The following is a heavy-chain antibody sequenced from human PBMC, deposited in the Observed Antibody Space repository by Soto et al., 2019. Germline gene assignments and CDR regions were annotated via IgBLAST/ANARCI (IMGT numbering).Heavy chain of an antibody. CDR2: ISYDGSNK. J-gene: IGHJ6*02. Sequence: QVQLVESGGGVVKPGRSRSLSWAASGFPFSSYGMPWVRQAPGKGLEGGAVISYDGSNKYYADSVKGRFTISRDNSKNTLYLQMNSLRAEDTAVYYCAKELGYSSGWYASYYYGMDVWGQGTTVTVSS. CDR1: GFPFSSYG. D-gene: IGHD6-19*01. V-gene: IGHV3-30*18. CDR3: AKELGYSSGWYASYYYGMDV.